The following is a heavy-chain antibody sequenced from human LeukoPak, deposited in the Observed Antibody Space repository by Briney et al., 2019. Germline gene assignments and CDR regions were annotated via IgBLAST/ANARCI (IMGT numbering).Heavy chain of an antibody. Sequence: SETLSLTCTVSSGXISSYYCSWIRQPPGKGLEWIGYIYYSGSTNYNPSLKSRVTISVDTSKNQFSLKLSSVTAADTAVYYCARESQEKYYFDYWGQGTLVTVSS. J-gene: IGHJ4*02. D-gene: IGHD5-24*01. CDR3: ARESQEKYYFDY. CDR2: IYYSGST. CDR1: SGXISSYY. V-gene: IGHV4-59*12.